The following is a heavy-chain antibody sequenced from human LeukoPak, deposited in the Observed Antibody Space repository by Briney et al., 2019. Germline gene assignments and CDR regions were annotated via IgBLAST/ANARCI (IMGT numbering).Heavy chain of an antibody. CDR1: GYTFTSYG. D-gene: IGHD6-13*01. V-gene: IGHV1-18*01. J-gene: IGHJ5*02. CDR2: ISAYNGNT. Sequence: ASVKVSCKASGYTFTSYGISWVRQAPGQGLEWMGWISAYNGNTNYAQKLQGRVTMTTDTSTSTAYMELRSLRSDDTAVYYCARDARYSSSFSLYWFDPWGQGTLVTVSS. CDR3: ARDARYSSSFSLYWFDP.